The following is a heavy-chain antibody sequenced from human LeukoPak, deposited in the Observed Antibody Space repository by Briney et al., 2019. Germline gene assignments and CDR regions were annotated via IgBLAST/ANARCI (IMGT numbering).Heavy chain of an antibody. CDR2: INPNSGGT. Sequence: ASVKVSCKASGYTFTGYYMHWVRQAPGQGLEWMGWINPNSGGTNYAQKFQGRVTMTRDTSISTAYMELSRLRSDDTAVYYCARDPGDWAYYFDYWAQGTLVTVSS. CDR3: ARDPGDWAYYFDY. CDR1: GYTFTGYY. J-gene: IGHJ4*02. D-gene: IGHD3/OR15-3a*01. V-gene: IGHV1-2*02.